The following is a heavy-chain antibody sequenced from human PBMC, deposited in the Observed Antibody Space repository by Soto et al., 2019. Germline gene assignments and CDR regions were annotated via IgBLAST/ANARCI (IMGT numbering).Heavy chain of an antibody. V-gene: IGHV4-30-2*01. Sequence: SETLSLTCTVSGGSISNAAYSWSWIRQPPGKGLEWIGYIYPSGMPFYNPSLRSRVTISIDRSNDQFSLNLKSVTAADTAVYYCARKHYSGFDLWGQGVLVTVSS. J-gene: IGHJ4*02. CDR2: IYPSGMP. CDR3: ARKHYSGFDL. D-gene: IGHD4-4*01. CDR1: GGSISNAAYS.